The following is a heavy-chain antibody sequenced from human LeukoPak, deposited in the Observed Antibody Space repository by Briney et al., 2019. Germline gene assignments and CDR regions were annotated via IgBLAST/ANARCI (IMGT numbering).Heavy chain of an antibody. CDR2: ISGSGGST. J-gene: IGHJ4*02. V-gene: IGHV3-23*01. D-gene: IGHD2-2*01. CDR1: GFTFSSYA. CDR3: AKEEAGAAGYCSSTSCAFDY. Sequence: GGSLRLSCAASGFTFSSYAMSWVRQAPGKGLEWVSAISGSGGSTYYADSVKGRLTISRDNSKNTLYLQMNSLRAEDTAVYYCAKEEAGAAGYCSSTSCAFDYWGQGTLVTVSS.